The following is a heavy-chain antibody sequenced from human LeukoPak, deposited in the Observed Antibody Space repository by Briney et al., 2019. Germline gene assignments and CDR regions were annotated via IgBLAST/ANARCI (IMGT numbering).Heavy chain of an antibody. CDR1: GLTFSDAW. D-gene: IGHD5-12*01. CDR2: IRNDRIT. J-gene: IGHJ4*02. Sequence: GGPLRLSCVLSGLTFSDAWMSWVRQAPGKGLEWVGRIRNDRITDYAAPVQGRFSISRDNSKNTFYLQMNSLRTEDTGMYFCTWMATIFTVDYWGQGTLVTVSS. CDR3: TWMATIFTVDY. V-gene: IGHV3-15*01.